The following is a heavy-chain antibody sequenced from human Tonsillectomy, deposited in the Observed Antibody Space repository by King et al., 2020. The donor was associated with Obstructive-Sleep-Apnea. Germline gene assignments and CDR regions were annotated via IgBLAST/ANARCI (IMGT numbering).Heavy chain of an antibody. CDR2: INSDGSTT. D-gene: IGHD2-15*01. V-gene: IGHV3-74*01. CDR3: ARDGDQARYCSGGSCYGGDWFDP. Sequence: VQLVESGGGLVQPGGSLRLSCAASGFTFSSYWMHWVRQIPGKGLVWVSRINSDGSTTTYADSVKGRFTISRDNTKNTLYLQMNSLIAEDTAVYFCARDGDQARYCSGGSCYGGDWFDPWGQGTLVTVSS. J-gene: IGHJ5*02. CDR1: GFTFSSYW.